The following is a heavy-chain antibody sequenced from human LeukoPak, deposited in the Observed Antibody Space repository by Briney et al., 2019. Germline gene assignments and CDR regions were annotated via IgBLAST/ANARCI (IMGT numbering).Heavy chain of an antibody. CDR1: GFTFSNYA. Sequence: GGSLRLSCAASGFTFSNYAMHWVRQAPGKGLEWVSLISSGGTYEYYADSVKGRFTISRDNSKNTLYLQLNSLRAEDTAVYYCARDSTYYYDSGSSGPHYFDNWGQGTLVAVSS. CDR2: ISSGGTYE. V-gene: IGHV3-30*01. J-gene: IGHJ4*02. CDR3: ARDSTYYYDSGSSGPHYFDN. D-gene: IGHD3-10*01.